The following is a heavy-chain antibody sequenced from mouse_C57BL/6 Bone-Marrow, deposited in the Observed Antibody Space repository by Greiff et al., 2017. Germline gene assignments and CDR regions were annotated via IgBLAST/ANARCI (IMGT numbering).Heavy chain of an antibody. D-gene: IGHD2-2*01. Sequence: QVQLQQPGAELVKPGASVTLSCKASGYTFTSYWMQWVKQRPGQGLEWIGEIDPSASYTNYNQKFKGKATLTVYTSSSTAYMQLSSLTSEDSAVYYCAREVITYAMDYWGQGTSVTVSS. V-gene: IGHV1-50*01. J-gene: IGHJ4*01. CDR3: AREVITYAMDY. CDR1: GYTFTSYW. CDR2: IDPSASYT.